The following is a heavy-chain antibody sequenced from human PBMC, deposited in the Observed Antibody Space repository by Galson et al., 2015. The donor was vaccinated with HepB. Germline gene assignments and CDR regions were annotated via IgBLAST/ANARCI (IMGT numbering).Heavy chain of an antibody. V-gene: IGHV5-51*03. CDR2: IYPGDSDT. J-gene: IGHJ3*02. CDR3: ARRKGSSRLLDAFDI. Sequence: QSGAEVKKPGESLTISCKGSGYSFTSYWIGWVRQMPGKGLEWMGIIYPGDSDTRYSPSFQGQVTISADKSISTVYLQWSSLKASDTAMYYCARRKGSSRLLDAFDIWGQGTMVTVSS. CDR1: GYSFTSYW. D-gene: IGHD6-13*01.